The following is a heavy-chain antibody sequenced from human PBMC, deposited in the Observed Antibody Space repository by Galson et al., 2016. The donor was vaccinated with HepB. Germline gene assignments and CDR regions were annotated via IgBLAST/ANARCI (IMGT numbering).Heavy chain of an antibody. J-gene: IGHJ3*01. CDR1: GFTFSNYY. V-gene: IGHV3-11*06. Sequence: SLRLSCAASGFTFSNYYMSWIRQAPGKGLEWVAYISPSTTHINYADSVMGRFTVSRDNAKNSLYLQMNSLGAGDTAVYYCASPSGRYSIHTFDLWGQGTMVTVSS. D-gene: IGHD1-26*01. CDR3: ASPSGRYSIHTFDL. CDR2: ISPSTTHI.